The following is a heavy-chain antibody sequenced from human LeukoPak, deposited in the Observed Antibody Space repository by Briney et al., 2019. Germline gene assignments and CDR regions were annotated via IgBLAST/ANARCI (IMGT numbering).Heavy chain of an antibody. J-gene: IGHJ4*02. CDR2: ISSSSSTI. Sequence: PGGSLRLSCAASGFTFSGYSMNWVRQAPGKGLEWVSYISSSSSTIDYADSVKGRFTISRDNAKNSLYLQMNSLRDEDTAVYYCARVLSLRYSYYFDYWGQGTLVTVSS. V-gene: IGHV3-48*02. D-gene: IGHD2/OR15-2a*01. CDR1: GFTFSGYS. CDR3: ARVLSLRYSYYFDY.